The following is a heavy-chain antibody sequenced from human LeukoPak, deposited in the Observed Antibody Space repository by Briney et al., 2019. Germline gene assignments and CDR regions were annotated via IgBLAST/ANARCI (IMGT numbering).Heavy chain of an antibody. D-gene: IGHD2-2*01. J-gene: IGHJ4*02. CDR3: AKVSGSSSSSLDY. CDR2: ISGIGDRT. CDR1: GFTFNNYA. V-gene: IGHV3-23*01. Sequence: GGSLRLSCAASGFTFNNYAMSWVRQAPVKGLEWVSSISGIGDRTYYADSVKGRFTISRDNSENTLYLQMNSLRAEDTAIFYCAKVSGSSSSSLDYWGQGTLVTVSS.